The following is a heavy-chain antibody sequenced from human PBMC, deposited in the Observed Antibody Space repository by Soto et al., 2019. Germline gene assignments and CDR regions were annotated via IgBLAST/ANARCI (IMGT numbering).Heavy chain of an antibody. D-gene: IGHD3-10*01. CDR2: IDWDDDK. CDR1: GFSLSTSGMC. J-gene: IGHJ6*03. Sequence: SGPTLVNPTQTLTLTCTFSGFSLSTSGMCVSWIRQPPGKALEWLARIDWDDDKYYSTSLKTRLTISKDTSKNQVVLTMTNMDPVDTATYYCARISLPLYGSGSKVYMDVWGKGTTVTVSS. CDR3: ARISLPLYGSGSKVYMDV. V-gene: IGHV2-70*11.